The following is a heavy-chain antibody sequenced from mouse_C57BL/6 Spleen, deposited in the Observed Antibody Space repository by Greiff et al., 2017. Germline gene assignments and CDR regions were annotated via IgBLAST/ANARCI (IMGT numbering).Heavy chain of an antibody. Sequence: EVMLVESGGGLVKPGGSLKLSCAASGFTFSSYTMSWVRQTPEKRLEWVATISGGGGNTYYPDSVKGRFTISRDNAKNTLYLQMSRLRSEDTALYYRARHGRLLRAMDDWGQGTSGTVSS. CDR1: GFTFSSYT. J-gene: IGHJ4*01. CDR2: ISGGGGNT. V-gene: IGHV5-9*01. D-gene: IGHD2-3*01. CDR3: ARHGRLLRAMDD.